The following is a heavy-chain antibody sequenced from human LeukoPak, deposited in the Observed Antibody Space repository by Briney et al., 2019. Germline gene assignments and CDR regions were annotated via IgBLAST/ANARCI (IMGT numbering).Heavy chain of an antibody. CDR2: IYHSGST. J-gene: IGHJ6*03. D-gene: IGHD6-19*01. Sequence: SETLSLTCTVSGGSISSYYWSWIRQPPGKGLEWIGYIYHSGSTNYNPSLKSRVTISVDTSKNQFSLKLSSVTAADTAVYYCARGSIAVAGTNHYYYYYYMDVWGKGTTVTVSS. CDR3: ARGSIAVAGTNHYYYYYYMDV. CDR1: GGSISSYY. V-gene: IGHV4-59*01.